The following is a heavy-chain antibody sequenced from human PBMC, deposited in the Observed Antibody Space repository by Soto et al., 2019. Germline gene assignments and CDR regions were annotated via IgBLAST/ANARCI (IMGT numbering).Heavy chain of an antibody. CDR2: IYASGTT. J-gene: IGHJ4*02. V-gene: IGHV4-4*07. CDR3: ARDRIVGTSYSDY. Sequence: SETLSLTCTVSGGSINSFYWTWILQPAGKGLEWIGRIYASGTTNYNPSLKSRVTMSVDTSKNQFSLKLSYVTAAETAVYYWARDRIVGTSYSDYWGQGTLVTVSS. CDR1: GGSINSFY. D-gene: IGHD1-26*01.